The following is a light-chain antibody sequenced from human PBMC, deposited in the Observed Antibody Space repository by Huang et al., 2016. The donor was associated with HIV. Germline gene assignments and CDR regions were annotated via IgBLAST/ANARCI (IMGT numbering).Light chain of an antibody. V-gene: IGKV1-39*01. CDR2: GAS. J-gene: IGKJ4*01. Sequence: DIQMTQSPSSLSASVGDRVTITCRASQSISAYLHWYQQKPGQAPKRLIYGASTLQSGVPSRFSGSGSGTDFTLTINSLQPEDFATYYCQKSYTTPLTFGGGTKVEI. CDR3: QKSYTTPLT. CDR1: QSISAY.